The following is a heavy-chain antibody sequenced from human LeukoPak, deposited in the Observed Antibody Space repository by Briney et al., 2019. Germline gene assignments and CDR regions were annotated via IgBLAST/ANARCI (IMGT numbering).Heavy chain of an antibody. V-gene: IGHV4-59*01. J-gene: IGHJ6*02. CDR2: IYYSGST. CDR3: TRFGYYYGMDV. Sequence: SETLSLTCTASGGSISSEYWSWIRQPPGRELEWIGYIYYSGSTNYNPSLKSRVTISVDTSKNQFSLKLSAVTAADTAVYYCTRFGYYYGMDVWGQGTTVTVSS. D-gene: IGHD3-10*01. CDR1: GGSISSEY.